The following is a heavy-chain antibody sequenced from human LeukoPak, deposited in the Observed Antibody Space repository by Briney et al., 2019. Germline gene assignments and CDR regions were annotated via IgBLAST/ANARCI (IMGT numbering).Heavy chain of an antibody. CDR1: GGSISSSSYY. Sequence: SDTLSLTCTVSGGSISSSSYYWGWIRQPPGKGLEWIGSIYYSGSTYYNPSLKSRVTISVDTSKNQFSLKLSSVTAADTAVYYCARHTSLSSAAHDYWGQGTLVTVSS. J-gene: IGHJ4*02. D-gene: IGHD6-13*01. CDR3: ARHTSLSSAAHDY. CDR2: IYYSGST. V-gene: IGHV4-39*01.